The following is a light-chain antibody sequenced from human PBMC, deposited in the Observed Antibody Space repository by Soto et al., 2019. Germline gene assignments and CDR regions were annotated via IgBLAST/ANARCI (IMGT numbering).Light chain of an antibody. CDR1: QSVSNNY. J-gene: IGKJ1*01. CDR3: QQYGSSGT. Sequence: EIVLTQSPGTLSLSTGERGTLSCRASQSVSNNYLAWYQPKPGQAPRLLIYGASNTATGIPDRFSVSGSGTDFTLTIRRLEPEDFAVYYCQQYGSSGTFGQGTKV. CDR2: GAS. V-gene: IGKV3-20*01.